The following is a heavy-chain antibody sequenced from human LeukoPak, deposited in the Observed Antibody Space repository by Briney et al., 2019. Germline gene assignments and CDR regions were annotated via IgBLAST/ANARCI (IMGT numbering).Heavy chain of an antibody. J-gene: IGHJ4*02. Sequence: GGSLRLSCAASEFTFSNYAMSWVRQAPGKGLEWVSVISGSGGNTYYADSVKGRFTISRDNSKNTLYLQMNSLRAEDTAIYYCAKDPPVRSSGWLKGVDYWGQGTLVTVSS. D-gene: IGHD6-19*01. CDR2: ISGSGGNT. CDR3: AKDPPVRSSGWLKGVDY. V-gene: IGHV3-23*01. CDR1: EFTFSNYA.